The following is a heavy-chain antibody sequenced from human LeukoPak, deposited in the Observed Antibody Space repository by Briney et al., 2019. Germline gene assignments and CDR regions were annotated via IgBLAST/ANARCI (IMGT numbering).Heavy chain of an antibody. CDR2: ISGSGGST. Sequence: GGSLRLSCAASGFTFSSYAMSWVRQAPGKGLGWVSAISGSGGSTYYADSVKGRFTISRDNSKNTLYLQMNSLRAEDTAVYYCAKVRRSSWYRDGMDVWGQGTTVTVSS. D-gene: IGHD6-13*01. J-gene: IGHJ6*02. V-gene: IGHV3-23*01. CDR3: AKVRRSSWYRDGMDV. CDR1: GFTFSSYA.